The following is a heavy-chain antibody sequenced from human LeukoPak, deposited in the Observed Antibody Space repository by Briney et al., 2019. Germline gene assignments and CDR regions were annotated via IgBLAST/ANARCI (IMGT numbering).Heavy chain of an antibody. CDR2: IAISGNR. CDR3: ARESSITSGTTGETFDF. V-gene: IGHV3-13*01. Sequence: GGSLRLSCAASGFTFSRYRMSWVRQASGKGLEWVSAIAISGNRYYSRSVKGRFTISRENGKNALYLQMNSLRAEDTALYYCARESSITSGTTGETFDFWGQGTTVTVSS. CDR1: GFTFSRYR. J-gene: IGHJ3*01. D-gene: IGHD1-1*01.